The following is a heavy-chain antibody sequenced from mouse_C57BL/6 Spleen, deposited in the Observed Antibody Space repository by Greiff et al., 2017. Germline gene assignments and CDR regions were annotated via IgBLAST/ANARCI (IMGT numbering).Heavy chain of an antibody. CDR3: ARESMITTARYYAMDY. Sequence: EVQLQQSGPVLVKPGASVKMSCKASGYTFTDYYMHWVKQSHGKSLEWIGVINPYNGGTSYNQKFKGKATLTVDKSSSTAYRKLNSLTSEDSAVYYCARESMITTARYYAMDYWGQGTSVTVSS. D-gene: IGHD2-4*01. CDR2: INPYNGGT. CDR1: GYTFTDYY. J-gene: IGHJ4*01. V-gene: IGHV1-19*01.